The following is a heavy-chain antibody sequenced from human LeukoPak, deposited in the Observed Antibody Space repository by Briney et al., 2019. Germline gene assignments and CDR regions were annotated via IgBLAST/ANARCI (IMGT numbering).Heavy chain of an antibody. V-gene: IGHV3-23*01. J-gene: IGHJ4*02. CDR3: ATRSARPG. Sequence: PGGFLRPSCAASWITLSSYAQGLVRPASGEGLEWVSAISGSGGSTYYADSVKGRFTISRDNSKNTLYLQMNSLRAEDTAVYYCATRSARPGWGQGTLVTVSS. CDR1: WITLSSYA. CDR2: ISGSGGST.